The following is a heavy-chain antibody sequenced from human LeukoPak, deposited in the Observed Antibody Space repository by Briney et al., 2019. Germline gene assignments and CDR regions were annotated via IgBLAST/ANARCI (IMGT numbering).Heavy chain of an antibody. CDR2: ISGSGGST. CDR3: AKDLARDTAPVWDAFDI. D-gene: IGHD5-18*01. J-gene: IGHJ3*02. Sequence: PGGSLRLSCATSGFTFSSYAMSWVRQAPGKGLEWVSAISGSGGSTYYADSVKGRFTISRDNSKNTLYLQMNSLRAEDTAVYYCAKDLARDTAPVWDAFDIWGQGTMVTVSS. V-gene: IGHV3-23*01. CDR1: GFTFSSYA.